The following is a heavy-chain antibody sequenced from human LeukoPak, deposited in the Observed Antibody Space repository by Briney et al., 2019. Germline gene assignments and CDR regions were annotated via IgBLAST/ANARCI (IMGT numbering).Heavy chain of an antibody. CDR1: GGSISSSSYY. J-gene: IGHJ6*03. V-gene: IGHV4-39*01. CDR3: ASGVAGTLYYYYYMDV. Sequence: SETLSLTCTVSGGSISSSSYYWGWIRQPPGKGLEWIGSIYYSGSTYCNPSLKSRVTISVDTSKNQFSLKLSSVTAADTAVYYCASGVAGTLYYYYYMDVWDKGTTVTVSS. CDR2: IYYSGST. D-gene: IGHD6-19*01.